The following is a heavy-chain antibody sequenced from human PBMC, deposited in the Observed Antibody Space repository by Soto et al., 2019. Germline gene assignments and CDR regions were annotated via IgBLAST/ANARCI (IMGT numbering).Heavy chain of an antibody. V-gene: IGHV1-58*02. CDR2: IVVGSGNT. D-gene: IGHD2-2*01. CDR1: GFTFTSSA. Sequence: GASVKVSCKASGFTFTSSAMQWVRQARGQRLEWIGWIVVGSGNTNYAQKFQERVTITRDMSTSTAYMELSSLRSEDTAVYYCARDGEWRYCSSTSCYERVGYYYGMDVWGQGTTVTVSS. CDR3: ARDGEWRYCSSTSCYERVGYYYGMDV. J-gene: IGHJ6*02.